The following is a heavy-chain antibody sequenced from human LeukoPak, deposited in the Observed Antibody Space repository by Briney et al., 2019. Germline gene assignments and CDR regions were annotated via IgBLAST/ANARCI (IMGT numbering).Heavy chain of an antibody. CDR1: GYTFTNYD. Sequence: ASVKVSCQASGYTFTNYDINWVRQATGQGAEWMGWMNPKSGNTGYAQKFQGRVTITRNTSISTAYMELSSLRSDDTAVYYCARDQDIVVVVAALRQREMGGFGPWGQGTLVTVSS. D-gene: IGHD2-15*01. J-gene: IGHJ5*02. V-gene: IGHV1-8*01. CDR2: MNPKSGNT. CDR3: ARDQDIVVVVAALRQREMGGFGP.